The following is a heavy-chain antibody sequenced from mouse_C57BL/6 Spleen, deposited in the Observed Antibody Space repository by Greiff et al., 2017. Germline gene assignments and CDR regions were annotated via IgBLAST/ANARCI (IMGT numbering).Heavy chain of an antibody. CDR3: ARSYDYWFAY. CDR2: IDPSDSYT. CDR1: GYTFTSYW. J-gene: IGHJ3*01. V-gene: IGHV1-69*01. D-gene: IGHD2-4*01. Sequence: QVQLQQPGAELVMPGASVKLSCKASGYTFTSYWMHWVKQRPGQGLEWIGEIDPSDSYTNYNQKFKGKATLTVDKSSSTAYMQLSSLTSEDSAVYYCARSYDYWFAYWGQGTLVTVSA.